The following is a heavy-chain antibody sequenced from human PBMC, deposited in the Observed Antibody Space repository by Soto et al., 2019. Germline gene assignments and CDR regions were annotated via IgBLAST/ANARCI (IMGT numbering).Heavy chain of an antibody. Sequence: PGGSLRLSCAASGFAFISYAMSWVRQAPGKGLEWVSSISGSGGSTYYADSVKGRFTISRDNSKNTLYLQMNSLGAEDTAVYYCARVAVAAFDYFDYWGQGTLVTVSS. V-gene: IGHV3-23*01. D-gene: IGHD6-19*01. J-gene: IGHJ4*02. CDR2: ISGSGGST. CDR1: GFAFISYA. CDR3: ARVAVAAFDYFDY.